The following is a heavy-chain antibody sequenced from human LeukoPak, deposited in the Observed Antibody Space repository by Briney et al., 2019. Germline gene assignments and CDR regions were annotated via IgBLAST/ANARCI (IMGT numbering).Heavy chain of an antibody. CDR1: GFTVSSNY. J-gene: IGHJ6*02. D-gene: IGHD3-3*01. V-gene: IGHV3-23*01. CDR2: ISGSGGST. Sequence: GGSLRLSCAASGFTVSSNYMSWVRQAPGKGLEWVSAISGSGGSTYYADSVKGRFTISRDNSKNTLYLQMNSLRAEDTAVYYCAKDRITIFGVVIDYYYYGMDVWGQGTTVTVSS. CDR3: AKDRITIFGVVIDYYYYGMDV.